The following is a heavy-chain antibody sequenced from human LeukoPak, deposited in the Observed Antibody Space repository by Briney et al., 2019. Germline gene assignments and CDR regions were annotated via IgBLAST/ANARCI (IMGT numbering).Heavy chain of an antibody. CDR1: GFIFDDYA. V-gene: IGHV3-9*01. J-gene: IGHJ4*02. Sequence: PGGSLRLSCAVSGFIFDDYAMHWVRQAPGKGLEWVSGISWNSGSIGYADSVKGRFTISRDNAKNSLYLQMNSLRAEDTALYYCAKDGGYGSGSSSFDYWGQGTLVTVSS. CDR3: AKDGGYGSGSSSFDY. CDR2: ISWNSGSI. D-gene: IGHD3-10*01.